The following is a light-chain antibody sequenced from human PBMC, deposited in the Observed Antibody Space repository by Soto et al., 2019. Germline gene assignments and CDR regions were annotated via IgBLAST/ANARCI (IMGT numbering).Light chain of an antibody. Sequence: DIQLTQSPSSLSASVGDRVTITCQASQDIGNYLNWYQHKPGNAPNLLIFHASSLQRGVPSRFSGSGSGTDFTFTISNLQPEDFATYYCQQYDDLLRYTFGQGTKLEIK. J-gene: IGKJ2*01. CDR1: QDIGNY. V-gene: IGKV1-33*01. CDR2: HAS. CDR3: QQYDDLLRYT.